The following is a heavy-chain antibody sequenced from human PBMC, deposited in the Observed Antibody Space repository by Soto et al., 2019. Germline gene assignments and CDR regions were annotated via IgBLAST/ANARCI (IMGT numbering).Heavy chain of an antibody. D-gene: IGHD6-25*01. CDR1: GFIFNAYA. J-gene: IGHJ5*02. CDR2: IGGSGGNT. V-gene: IGHV3-23*01. Sequence: EVQLLESGGGLVQPGGSLRLSCAASGFIFNAYAMTWVRQAPGKGLEWVSAIGGSGGNTYYAAYVKGRFTISRDNSKDTVNLEMNRLRVDDTAVYFCARVAFGYLNSAHHWGQGILVTVSS. CDR3: ARVAFGYLNSAHH.